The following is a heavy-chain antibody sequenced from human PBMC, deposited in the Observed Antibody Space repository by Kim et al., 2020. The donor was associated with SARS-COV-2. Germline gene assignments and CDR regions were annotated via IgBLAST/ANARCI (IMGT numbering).Heavy chain of an antibody. D-gene: IGHD5-18*01. CDR2: IYYSGST. CDR3: ARVLDTAMVRYFHYYYGMDV. CDR1: GGSISSYY. J-gene: IGHJ6*02. V-gene: IGHV4-59*01. Sequence: SETLSLTCTVSGGSISSYYWSWIRQPPGKGLEWIGYIYYSGSTNYNPSLKSRVTISVDTSKNQFSLKLSSVTSADTAVYYCARVLDTAMVRYFHYYYGMDVWGQGTTVTVSS.